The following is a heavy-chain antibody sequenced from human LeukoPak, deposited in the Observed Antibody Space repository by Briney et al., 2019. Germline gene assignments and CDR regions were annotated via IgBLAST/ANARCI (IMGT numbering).Heavy chain of an antibody. J-gene: IGHJ4*02. Sequence: GGSLRLSCAASGFTFSSYAMNWVRRAPGKGLEWVSAISGSGGSTYYADSVKGRFTISRDNSKNTLYLQMNSLRAEDTAVYYCAKSSPNHGWFPVGNWGQGTLVTVSS. CDR3: AKSSPNHGWFPVGN. D-gene: IGHD6-19*01. V-gene: IGHV3-23*01. CDR2: ISGSGGST. CDR1: GFTFSSYA.